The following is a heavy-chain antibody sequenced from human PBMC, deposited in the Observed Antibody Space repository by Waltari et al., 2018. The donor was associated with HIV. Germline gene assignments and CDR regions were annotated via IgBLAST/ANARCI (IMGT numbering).Heavy chain of an antibody. CDR2: NSGSGDIT. Sequence: EVHLEQSGGNLVQPGGSLRLSCAASGFPFDTYAMNWVRQAPGKRLEWGSANSGSGDITYSAASVKGRFTISRDNSKNTVFLQMRSLRAEDTAVYYCAKDLGDYVWGMFTGAHFDSWGQGSLVTVSS. CDR3: AKDLGDYVWGMFTGAHFDS. V-gene: IGHV3-23*04. J-gene: IGHJ5*01. CDR1: GFPFDTYA. D-gene: IGHD3-16*01.